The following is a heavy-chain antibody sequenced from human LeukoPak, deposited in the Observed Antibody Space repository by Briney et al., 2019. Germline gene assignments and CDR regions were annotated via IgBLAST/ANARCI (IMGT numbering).Heavy chain of an antibody. D-gene: IGHD3-9*01. J-gene: IGHJ6*04. CDR2: IYISGST. Sequence: SETLSLTCTASGGSISSYYWSWIRQPAGKGLEWIGRIYISGSTNYNPSLKSRVTMSVDTSKSQFSLKLSSVTAADTAVYYCARGAILTGTTLWGKGTTVTVSS. V-gene: IGHV4-4*07. CDR1: GGSISSYY. CDR3: ARGAILTGTTL.